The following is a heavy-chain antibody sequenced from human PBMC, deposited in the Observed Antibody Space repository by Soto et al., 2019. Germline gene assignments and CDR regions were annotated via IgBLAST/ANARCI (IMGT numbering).Heavy chain of an antibody. Sequence: PSETLSLTCTVPGDSIISYYCIWIRHPPLKGLEWIGYISYTGSTHYNPSLKSRVTISADTSKNQFSLKLSSVTTADTALYYCAREGVAAPYYYYGMDVWGQGSTVTVSS. V-gene: IGHV4-59*01. CDR1: GDSIISYY. D-gene: IGHD2-15*01. CDR3: AREGVAAPYYYYGMDV. CDR2: ISYTGST. J-gene: IGHJ6*02.